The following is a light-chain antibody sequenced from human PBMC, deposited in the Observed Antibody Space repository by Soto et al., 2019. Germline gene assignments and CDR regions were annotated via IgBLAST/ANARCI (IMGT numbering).Light chain of an antibody. CDR2: GAS. CDR1: QSVSSSY. CDR3: QQYGSAPRT. J-gene: IGKJ1*01. V-gene: IGKV3-20*01. Sequence: EIVLTQSPGTLSLSPGERATLSCRASQSVSSSYLAWYQQKPGQAPRLLIYGASSRATGIPDRFSGSGSGTDFTLTISRLGPEDFAVYYCQQYGSAPRTFGQRTTGEIK.